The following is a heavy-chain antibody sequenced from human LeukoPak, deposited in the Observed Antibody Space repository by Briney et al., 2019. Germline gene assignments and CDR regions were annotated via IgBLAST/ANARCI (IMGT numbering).Heavy chain of an antibody. CDR3: ARHAVYAGSGWAFDY. CDR2: IYHTGST. Sequence: SETLSLTCTVSGGSISRIGYYWGWIRQSPVKGLEWIGYIYHTGSTHYNPSLESRVTISLDTSKNQFSLKMNSVTAADTAIYYCARHAVYAGSGWAFDYWGQGTLVTVFS. D-gene: IGHD6-19*01. CDR1: GGSISRIGYY. J-gene: IGHJ4*02. V-gene: IGHV4-39*07.